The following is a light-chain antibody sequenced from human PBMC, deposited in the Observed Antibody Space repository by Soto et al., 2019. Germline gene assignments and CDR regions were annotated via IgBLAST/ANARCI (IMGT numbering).Light chain of an antibody. CDR3: SSYTSSSTLHV. Sequence: QSALTQPASVSGSPGQSITISCTGTSSDVGGYNYVSWYQQHPGKAPKLMIYDVSNLPSGVSNRFSGSKSGNTASLTISGLQAEDEADYYCSSYTSSSTLHVFGTGTKLTVL. CDR1: SSDVGGYNY. V-gene: IGLV2-14*01. J-gene: IGLJ1*01. CDR2: DVS.